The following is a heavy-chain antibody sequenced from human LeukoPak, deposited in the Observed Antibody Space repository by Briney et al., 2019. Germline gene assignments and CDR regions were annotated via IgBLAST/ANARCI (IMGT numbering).Heavy chain of an antibody. CDR3: ARAGGSYYAYYFDY. Sequence: ASVKVSCKASGGTFSSYAISWVRQAPGQGLEWMGGIIPIFGTANYAQKFQGRVTMTTDTSTSTAYMELRSLRSDDTAVYYCARAGGSYYAYYFDYWGQGTLVTVSS. CDR2: IIPIFGTA. J-gene: IGHJ4*02. V-gene: IGHV1-69*05. D-gene: IGHD1-26*01. CDR1: GGTFSSYA.